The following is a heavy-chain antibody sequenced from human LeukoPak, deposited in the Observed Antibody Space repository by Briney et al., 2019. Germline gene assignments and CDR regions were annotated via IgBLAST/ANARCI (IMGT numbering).Heavy chain of an antibody. CDR1: GGSFSGYY. CDR2: IHHSGTS. CDR3: ARSGTYQHSSSYDY. V-gene: IGHV4-34*01. J-gene: IGHJ4*02. D-gene: IGHD6-13*01. Sequence: PSETLSLTCAVYGGSFSGYYWSWIRQPPGKRLEWIGEIHHSGTSNYNPALKSRVHISVDPSKKQFSLKLSSVTAADTAVYYCARSGTYQHSSSYDYWGQGTLVTVSS.